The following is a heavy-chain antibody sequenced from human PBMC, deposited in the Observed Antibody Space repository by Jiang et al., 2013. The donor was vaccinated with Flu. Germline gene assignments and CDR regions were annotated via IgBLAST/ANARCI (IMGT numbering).Heavy chain of an antibody. Sequence: GAEVKKPGASVKVSCKTSGYTFTSHGISWVRQAPGQGLEWMGWISAYNGNTDYAQKLQDRLTMSTDTSTNTAYMELRSLRSDDTAVYYCARGLPYSSLSPLDYWGQGTLVTVSS. CDR3: ARGLPYSSLSPLDY. CDR1: GYTFTSHG. D-gene: IGHD6-6*01. CDR2: ISAYNGNT. J-gene: IGHJ4*02. V-gene: IGHV1-18*01.